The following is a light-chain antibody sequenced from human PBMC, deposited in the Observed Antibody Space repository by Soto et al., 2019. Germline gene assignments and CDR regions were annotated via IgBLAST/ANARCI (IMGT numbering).Light chain of an antibody. CDR2: GAS. CDR3: QQYNNLPFT. J-gene: IGKJ3*01. Sequence: EIVMTQSPATLSVSPGERATLSCRASQSISSNLAWYQQKPGQAPRLLIYGASTRATGIPATFSGSGSGTEFTLTISSLQSEDFAIYYCQQYNNLPFTFGPGTQVDIK. CDR1: QSISSN. V-gene: IGKV3-15*01.